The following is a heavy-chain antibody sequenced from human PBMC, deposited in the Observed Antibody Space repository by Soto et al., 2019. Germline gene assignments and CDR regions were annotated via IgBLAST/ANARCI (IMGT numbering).Heavy chain of an antibody. J-gene: IGHJ4*02. V-gene: IGHV4-59*08. CDR2: IYYSGTT. CDR1: GGYINHYD. CDR3: ARLGGSYAVPHFDY. Sequence: TSETQSLTCTVSGGYINHYDWTWIRQPPGKGLEWMGYIYYSGTTTNYNPSLKSRVTLSVDTSKNQFSLKLSSVTAADTAVYYCARLGGSYAVPHFDYWGQGTLVTVSS. D-gene: IGHD1-26*01.